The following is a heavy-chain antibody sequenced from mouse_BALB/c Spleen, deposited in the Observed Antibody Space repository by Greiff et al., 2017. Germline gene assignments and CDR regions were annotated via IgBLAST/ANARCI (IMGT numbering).Heavy chain of an antibody. J-gene: IGHJ4*01. Sequence: VQLQQSGAELVRPGVSVKISYKGSGYTFTDYAMHWVKQSHAKSLEWIGVISTYYGDASYNQKFKGKATMTVDKSSSTAYMELARLTSEDSAIYYCARRAATYYAMDYWGQGTSVTVSS. D-gene: IGHD1-2*01. V-gene: IGHV1S137*01. CDR3: ARRAATYYAMDY. CDR1: GYTFTDYA. CDR2: ISTYYGDA.